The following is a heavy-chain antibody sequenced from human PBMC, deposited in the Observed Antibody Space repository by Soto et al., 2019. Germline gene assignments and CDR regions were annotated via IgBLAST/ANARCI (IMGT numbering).Heavy chain of an antibody. J-gene: IGHJ6*02. CDR3: AMVDVYVTPSPQDV. Sequence: ASVKVSCKASGYTFISYGISWVRQAPGQGLEWMGWISTYNGNTNYAQNLQGRVTLTTDTSTSTAYMELTSLRSNDTAIYYCAMVDVYVTPSPQDVWGQGTTVTVSS. V-gene: IGHV1-18*01. CDR2: ISTYNGNT. D-gene: IGHD3-16*01. CDR1: GYTFISYG.